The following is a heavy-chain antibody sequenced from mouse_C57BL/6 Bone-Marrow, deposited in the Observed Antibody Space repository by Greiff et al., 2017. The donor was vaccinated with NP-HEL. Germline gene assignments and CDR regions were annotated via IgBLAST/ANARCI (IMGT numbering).Heavy chain of an antibody. CDR3: ARDYYGSSPAWFAY. CDR1: GYTFTSYW. V-gene: IGHV1-52*01. J-gene: IGHJ3*01. D-gene: IGHD1-1*01. Sequence: QVQLQQPGAELVRPGSSVKLSCKASGYTFTSYWMHWVKQRPIQGLEWIGNIDPSDSETHYNQKFKDKATLTVDKSSSTAYMQLSSLTSEDSAVYYCARDYYGSSPAWFAYWGQGTLVTVSA. CDR2: IDPSDSET.